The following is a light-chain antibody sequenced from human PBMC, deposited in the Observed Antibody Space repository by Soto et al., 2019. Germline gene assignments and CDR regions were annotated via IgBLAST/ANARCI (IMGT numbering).Light chain of an antibody. Sequence: QSALTQSASVSGSPGQSITISCTGTTSDVGGYNFVSWYQHHPGKAPKLMIYNAFDRPSGVSNRFSGSKSGNTASLTISGLQAEDEAHYYCSSYTRGRVVFGGGTKLTVL. CDR1: TSDVGGYNF. CDR2: NAF. CDR3: SSYTRGRVV. J-gene: IGLJ2*01. V-gene: IGLV2-14*03.